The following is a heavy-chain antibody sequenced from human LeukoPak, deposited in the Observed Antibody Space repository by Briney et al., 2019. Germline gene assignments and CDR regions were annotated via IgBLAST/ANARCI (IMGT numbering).Heavy chain of an antibody. D-gene: IGHD3-9*01. CDR2: IYISRGT. Sequence: SETLSLTCTVSGVSISGYYWSWIRQPAGKGLEWLGRIYISRGTNYNPSLTSRVTISVDTSKNQFSLKLSSVTAADTAVYYCARENGILTGYYSHWGQGTLVTVSS. CDR1: GVSISGYY. CDR3: ARENGILTGYYSH. J-gene: IGHJ4*02. V-gene: IGHV4-4*07.